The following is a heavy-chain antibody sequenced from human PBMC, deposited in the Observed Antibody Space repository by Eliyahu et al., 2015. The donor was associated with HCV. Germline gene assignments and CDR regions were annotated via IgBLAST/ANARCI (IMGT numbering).Heavy chain of an antibody. Sequence: QLQLQESGPGLVKPSDALSLTCTVXGGXXSSSSYXWGWIRQPPGKGLEWIGSIYYSGSTYYNPSLKSRVTISVDTSKNQFSLKLSSVTAADTAVYYCARDGTAYCGGDCYSFDYWGQGTLVTVSS. J-gene: IGHJ4*02. D-gene: IGHD2-21*01. CDR2: IYYSGST. CDR3: ARDGTAYCGGDCYSFDY. CDR1: GGXXSSSSYX. V-gene: IGHV4-39*07.